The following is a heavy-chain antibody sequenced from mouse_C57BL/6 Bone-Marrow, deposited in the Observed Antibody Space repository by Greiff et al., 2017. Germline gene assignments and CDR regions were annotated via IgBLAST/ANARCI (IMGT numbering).Heavy chain of an antibody. CDR1: GFTFSSYA. CDR2: ISDGGSYT. V-gene: IGHV5-4*01. CDR3: AEDTTIYDVSFGC. D-gene: IGHD2-3*01. J-gene: IGHJ2*01. Sequence: EVQVVESGGGLVKPGGSLKLSCAASGFTFSSYAMSWVRQTPEKRLEWVATISDGGSYTYYPDNVKGRFTISRDNAKNNLYLQMSHLKSEDTAMYYCAEDTTIYDVSFGCWGQGTTLSVSS.